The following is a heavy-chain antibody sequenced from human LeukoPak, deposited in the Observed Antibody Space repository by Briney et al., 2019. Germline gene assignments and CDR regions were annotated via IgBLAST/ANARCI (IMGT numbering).Heavy chain of an antibody. CDR2: ISAYNGNT. V-gene: IGHV1-18*01. CDR3: ARDSAAAGYPPFDY. D-gene: IGHD6-13*01. J-gene: IGHJ4*02. Sequence: ASVNVSCKASGYTFTSYCIXWVRXAPGQXLEWMVWISAYNGNTNYAQKLQGKVTMTTDPSTSTAYMALRSLRSDDTAVYYCARDSAAAGYPPFDYWGQGPLVTVSS. CDR1: GYTFTSYC.